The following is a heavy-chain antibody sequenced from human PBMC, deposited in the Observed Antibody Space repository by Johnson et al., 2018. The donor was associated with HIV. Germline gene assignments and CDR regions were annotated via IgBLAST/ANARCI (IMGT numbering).Heavy chain of an antibody. D-gene: IGHD6-25*01. CDR2: INWNGGRT. CDR3: ARVGAAGVDAFDI. CDR1: GLSFSNFG. J-gene: IGHJ3*02. V-gene: IGHV3-20*04. Sequence: VQLVESGGGVVQPGKSLTLSCVVSGLSFSNFGIHWVRQAPGKGLEWVSGINWNGGRTGYADSVKGRFTISRDNAKNSLYLQMNSLRAEDTAVYYCARVGAAGVDAFDIWGQGTMV.